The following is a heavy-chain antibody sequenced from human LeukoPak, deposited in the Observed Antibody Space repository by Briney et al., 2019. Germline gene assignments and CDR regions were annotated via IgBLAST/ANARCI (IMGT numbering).Heavy chain of an antibody. Sequence: GGSLRLSCAASGFTFSSYSMNWVRQAPGKGLEWVSSISSSSSYIYYADSVKGRFTISRDNAKNSLYLQMNSLRAEDTAVYYCARMVRGVIIGWFDPWGRGTLVTVSS. CDR1: GFTFSSYS. D-gene: IGHD3-10*01. CDR3: ARMVRGVIIGWFDP. V-gene: IGHV3-21*01. J-gene: IGHJ5*02. CDR2: ISSSSSYI.